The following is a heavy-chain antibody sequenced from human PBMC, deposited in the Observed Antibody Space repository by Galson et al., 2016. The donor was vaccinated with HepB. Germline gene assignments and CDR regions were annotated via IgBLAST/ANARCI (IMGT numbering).Heavy chain of an antibody. D-gene: IGHD3-10*01. Sequence: SLRLSCAASGFAFSSYAVTWVRQAPGQGLEWVSSISGSGQNTYYGDSVNGRFTISRDNFKTTLYLQMNSLNAEDTVIYYCTRVGPSGYYFDYWGHGALVTVSS. CDR1: GFAFSSYA. V-gene: IGHV3-23*01. CDR2: ISGSGQNT. CDR3: TRVGPSGYYFDY. J-gene: IGHJ4*01.